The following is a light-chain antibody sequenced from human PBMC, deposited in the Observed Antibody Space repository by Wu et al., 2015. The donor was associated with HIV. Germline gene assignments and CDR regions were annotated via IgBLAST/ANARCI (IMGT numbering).Light chain of an antibody. J-gene: IGKJ1*01. Sequence: DIQMTQSPSILSASVGDRASITCRASQNINIWLAWYQQKPGKAPNLLIYKASFLQGGAPSRFSGSGSGTEFTLTISSLQPDDFATYYCQEYSSYSWTFGQGTEVEI. CDR2: KAS. CDR1: QNINIW. CDR3: QEYSSYSWT. V-gene: IGKV1-5*03.